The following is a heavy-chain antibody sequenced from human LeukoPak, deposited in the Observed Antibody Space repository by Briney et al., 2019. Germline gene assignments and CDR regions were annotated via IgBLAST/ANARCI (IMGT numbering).Heavy chain of an antibody. CDR1: GFTFSSYV. CDR3: AKEVGYGMDV. D-gene: IGHD1-26*01. CDR2: IPYDGSNK. J-gene: IGHJ6*02. Sequence: RRSLRLSSAASGFTFSSYVFHSVRQAPGKGLEWVAVIPYDGSNKYYADSVKGRFTISRDNSKNTLYLQMNTLRAEDTAVYYCAKEVGYGMDVWGQGTTVTVSS. V-gene: IGHV3-30*18.